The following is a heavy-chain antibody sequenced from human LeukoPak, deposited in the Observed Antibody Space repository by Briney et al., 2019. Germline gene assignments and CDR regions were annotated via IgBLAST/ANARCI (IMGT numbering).Heavy chain of an antibody. V-gene: IGHV1-8*01. D-gene: IGHD3-10*01. CDR1: GYTFTNYD. J-gene: IGHJ3*02. Sequence: ASVTVSCKASGYTFTNYDINWVRRATGQGLEWVGWMNPNSGNTGYAQKFQGRVTMTRDTSTSTAYMELSSLRSEDTAVYYCARARTDLWFGDLAYAFEIWGPGTMVTVSS. CDR3: ARARTDLWFGDLAYAFEI. CDR2: MNPNSGNT.